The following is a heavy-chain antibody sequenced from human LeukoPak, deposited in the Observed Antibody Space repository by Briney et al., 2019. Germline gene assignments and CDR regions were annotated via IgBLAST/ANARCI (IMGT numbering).Heavy chain of an antibody. V-gene: IGHV4-34*01. Sequence: SETLSLTCAVYGGSFSGYYWSRIRQPPGKGLEWIGSIYHSGSTYYNPSLKSRVTISVDTSKNQFSLKLSSVTAADTAVYYCARNDYSNYKYYYYMDVWGKGTTVTVSS. CDR2: IYHSGST. J-gene: IGHJ6*03. CDR3: ARNDYSNYKYYYYMDV. D-gene: IGHD4-11*01. CDR1: GGSFSGYY.